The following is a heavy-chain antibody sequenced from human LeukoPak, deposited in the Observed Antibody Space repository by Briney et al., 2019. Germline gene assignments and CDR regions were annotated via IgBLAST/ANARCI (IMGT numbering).Heavy chain of an antibody. Sequence: GGSLRLSCAASGFTFSSYWMSWVRQAPGKGLEYVSAISSNGGSTYYANSVKGRFTISRDNSKNTLYLQMGSLRAEDMAVYYCARVGRGYSYGYLGLDYWGQGTLVTVSS. D-gene: IGHD5-18*01. CDR1: GFTFSSYW. J-gene: IGHJ4*02. CDR2: ISSNGGST. V-gene: IGHV3-64*01. CDR3: ARVGRGYSYGYLGLDY.